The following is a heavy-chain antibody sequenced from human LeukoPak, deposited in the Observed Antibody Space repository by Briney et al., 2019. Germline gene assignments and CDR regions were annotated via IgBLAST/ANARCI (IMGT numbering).Heavy chain of an antibody. CDR2: ISTSGNSI. CDR1: GFTFSSYE. CDR3: ATSQGSWPDYFDY. Sequence: GGSLRLSCAASGFTFSSYEMNWVRQAPGKGLERGSYISTSGNSIYYADSVKGRFTISRDNAKNSLFLQMNSLRAEETAVYYCATSQGSWPDYFDYWGQGTLVTVSS. D-gene: IGHD6-13*01. V-gene: IGHV3-48*03. J-gene: IGHJ4*02.